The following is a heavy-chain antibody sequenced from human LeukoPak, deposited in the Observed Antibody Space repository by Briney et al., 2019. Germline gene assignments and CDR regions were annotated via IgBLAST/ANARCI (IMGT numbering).Heavy chain of an antibody. CDR3: AMGDYYDSSGYPLLYY. J-gene: IGHJ4*02. CDR1: GGSISSYY. Sequence: PSGTLSLTCTVSGGSISSYYWSWIQQPPGKGLEWIGYIYYSGSTNYNPSLKSRVTISVDTSKNQFSLKLSSVTAADTAVYYCAMGDYYDSSGYPLLYYWGQGTLVTVSS. CDR2: IYYSGST. D-gene: IGHD3-22*01. V-gene: IGHV4-59*01.